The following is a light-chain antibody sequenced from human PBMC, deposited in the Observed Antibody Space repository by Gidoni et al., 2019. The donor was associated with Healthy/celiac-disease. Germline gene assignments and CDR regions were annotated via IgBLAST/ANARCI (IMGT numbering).Light chain of an antibody. CDR2: GAS. Sequence: ESVLTQSPGTLSLSPGERATLSCRASQAVSNNYLAWYVQKPGQAPRLLIYGASNRATGTPDRFSGSGSGTDFTLTISRLEPEDFATYYCQQYGSSSGAFGQGTKVEIK. J-gene: IGKJ1*01. CDR1: QAVSNNY. CDR3: QQYGSSSGA. V-gene: IGKV3-20*01.